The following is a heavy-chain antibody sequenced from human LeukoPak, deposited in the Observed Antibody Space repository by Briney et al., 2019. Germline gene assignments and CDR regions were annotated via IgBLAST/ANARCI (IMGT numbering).Heavy chain of an antibody. CDR1: GFTFSSYW. CDR2: INQGGSEK. J-gene: IGHJ4*02. CDR3: ARDVSGGRGATEY. V-gene: IGHV3-7*03. Sequence: GGSLRLSCAASGFTFSSYWMSWLRQAPGKRLEWVGNINQGGSEKNYVDSVKGRFTLSRDNAKNSLDLQVNSLRADDTAVYYCARDVSGGRGATEYWGQGTLVTVSS. D-gene: IGHD1-26*01.